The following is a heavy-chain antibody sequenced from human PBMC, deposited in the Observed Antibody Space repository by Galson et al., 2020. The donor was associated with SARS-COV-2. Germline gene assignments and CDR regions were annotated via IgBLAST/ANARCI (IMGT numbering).Heavy chain of an antibody. CDR1: GGSISSDY. V-gene: IGHV4-59*01. Sequence: SQTLSLTCTVSGGSISSDYCGWFRQPAGRALEWIGFIYYTGSTNYNPSLESRVTISADTSKNQFSLKLNSVTAADTAMYFGTVGAGWKVDYWGQGALVTVSS. D-gene: IGHD3-16*01. J-gene: IGHJ4*02. CDR3: TVGAGWKVDY. CDR2: IYYTGST.